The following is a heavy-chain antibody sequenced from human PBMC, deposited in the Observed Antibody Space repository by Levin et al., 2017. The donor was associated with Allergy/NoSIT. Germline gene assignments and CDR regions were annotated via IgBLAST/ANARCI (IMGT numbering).Heavy chain of an antibody. V-gene: IGHV3-23*01. Sequence: PGGSLRLSCAASGLTFSRYAVNWVRRAPGKGLEWVSVISGSGESTYYADSVKGRFTISRDNSKNTVFLQMNSLRVEDTAIYYCAKDSLHEEVSANFWYFDRWGRGTQVTVSS. CDR2: ISGSGEST. D-gene: IGHD2-15*01. CDR1: GLTFSRYA. CDR3: AKDSLHEEVSANFWYFDR. J-gene: IGHJ2*01.